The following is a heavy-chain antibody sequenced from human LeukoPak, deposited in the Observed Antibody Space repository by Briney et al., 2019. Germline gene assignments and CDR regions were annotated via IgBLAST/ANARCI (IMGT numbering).Heavy chain of an antibody. Sequence: PGGSLRLSCAASGFSFSTTWMHWVRQAPGKGLEWVSGISWNSGSIGYADSVKGRFTISRDNAKNSLYLQMNSLRAEDTALYYCAKGANGPFDYWGQGTLVTVSS. D-gene: IGHD4-17*01. CDR2: ISWNSGSI. J-gene: IGHJ4*02. CDR3: AKGANGPFDY. V-gene: IGHV3-9*01. CDR1: GFSFSTTW.